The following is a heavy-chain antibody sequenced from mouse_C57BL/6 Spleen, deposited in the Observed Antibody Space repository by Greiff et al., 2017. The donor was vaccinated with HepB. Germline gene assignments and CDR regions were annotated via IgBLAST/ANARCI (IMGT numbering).Heavy chain of an antibody. D-gene: IGHD1-1*01. V-gene: IGHV1-59*01. CDR2: IDPSDSYT. Sequence: QVQLKQPGAELVRPGTSVKLSCKASGYTFTSYWMHWVKQRPGQGLEWIGVIDPSDSYTNYNQKFKGKATLTVDTSSSTAYMQLSSLTSEDSAVYYCARGPLYYGSSDYWGQGTTLTVSS. CDR1: GYTFTSYW. CDR3: ARGPLYYGSSDY. J-gene: IGHJ2*01.